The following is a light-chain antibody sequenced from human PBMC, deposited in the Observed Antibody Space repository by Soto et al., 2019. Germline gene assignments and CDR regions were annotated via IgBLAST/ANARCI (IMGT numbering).Light chain of an antibody. CDR2: GAS. CDR1: QRISNY. V-gene: IGKV3-15*01. CDR3: PHYNGWLS. J-gene: IGKJ4*01. Sequence: EVVMTQSPATLSVSPGERVTLSCRASQRISNYLAWYQQKPGQAPRLVIYGASTRATGIPARFSASGSGTAFTLTIDSLQSEDFAVYYCPHYNGWLSFGGGTKVDIK.